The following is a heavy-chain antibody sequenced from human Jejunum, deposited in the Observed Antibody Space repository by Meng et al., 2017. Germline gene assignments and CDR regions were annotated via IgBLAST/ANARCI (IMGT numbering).Heavy chain of an antibody. J-gene: IGHJ4*02. V-gene: IGHV4-4*02. CDR1: RYSIRGSNW. Sequence: QVQLQDSGPGLVKPSGTLSLTFAVSRYSIRGSNWWSWVRQPPGKGLXWFGEIYHSGITYYNPSLKSRVTISVDKSKNQFSLRLSFVTAADTAVYYCAKYSRGFDSWGQGTLVTVSS. CDR2: IYHSGIT. D-gene: IGHD2-15*01. CDR3: AKYSRGFDS.